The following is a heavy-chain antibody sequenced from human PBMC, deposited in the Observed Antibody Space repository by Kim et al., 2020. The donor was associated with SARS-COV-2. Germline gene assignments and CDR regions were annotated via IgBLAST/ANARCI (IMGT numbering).Heavy chain of an antibody. V-gene: IGHV4-59*08. CDR1: GGSISSYY. J-gene: IGHJ4*02. Sequence: SETLSLTCTVSGGSISSYYWSWIRQPPGKGLEWIGYIYYSGSTNYNPSLKSRVTISVDTSKNQFSLKLSSVTAADTAVYYCASFQSGYYYGSGTRYFDYWGQGTLVTVSS. CDR2: IYYSGST. D-gene: IGHD3-10*01. CDR3: ASFQSGYYYGSGTRYFDY.